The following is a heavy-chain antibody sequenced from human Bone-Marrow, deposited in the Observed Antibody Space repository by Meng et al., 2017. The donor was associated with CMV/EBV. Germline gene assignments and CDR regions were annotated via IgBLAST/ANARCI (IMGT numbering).Heavy chain of an antibody. V-gene: IGHV5-51*01. CDR3: ARRNFWRGCWFDP. CDR1: GYTFSNYW. D-gene: IGHD3-3*01. J-gene: IGHJ5*02. Sequence: GESLKISCEGSGYTFSNYWIDWVRQMPGKGLEWMGSIYPGDSDTRYRPSFEGQVTFSVDKSINTAYLHWSSLKASDTAIYYCARRNFWRGCWFDPWGQGTLVTVSS. CDR2: IYPGDSDT.